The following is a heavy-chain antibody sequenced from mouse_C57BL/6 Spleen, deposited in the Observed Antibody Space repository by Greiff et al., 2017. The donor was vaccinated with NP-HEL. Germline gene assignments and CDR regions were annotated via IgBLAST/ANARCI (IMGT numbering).Heavy chain of an antibody. V-gene: IGHV5-4*01. J-gene: IGHJ2*01. D-gene: IGHD4-1*01. CDR3: AREGGTGTRYLDY. CDR2: ISAGGSYT. CDR1: GFTFSSYA. Sequence: EVKLQESGGGLVKPGGSLKLSCAASGFTFSSYAMSWVRQTPEKRLEWVATISAGGSYTYYPDNVKGRFTISRDNAKNNLYLQMSHLKSEDTAMYYCAREGGTGTRYLDYWGQGTTLTVSS.